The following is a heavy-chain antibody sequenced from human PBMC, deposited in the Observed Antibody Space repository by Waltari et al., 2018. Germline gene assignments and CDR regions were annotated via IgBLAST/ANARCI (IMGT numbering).Heavy chain of an antibody. Sequence: EVQLLESGGGLVQPGGSLRLSCAASGFPFSSYAMSWVRQAPGKGLEWVSTITGSGTSTYYTDSVKGRFTISRDNSKNTVYLQMNSLRAEDTAIFYCAKTRSYFEYDHWGQGTLVTVSS. CDR3: AKTRSYFEYDH. CDR2: ITGSGTST. CDR1: GFPFSSYA. V-gene: IGHV3-23*01. D-gene: IGHD3-9*01. J-gene: IGHJ4*02.